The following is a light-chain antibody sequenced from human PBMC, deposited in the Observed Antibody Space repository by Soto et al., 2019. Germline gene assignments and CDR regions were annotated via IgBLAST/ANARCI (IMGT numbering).Light chain of an antibody. CDR1: QSISSW. J-gene: IGKJ4*02. CDR2: DAS. CDR3: QQYNSYTLT. Sequence: DIQMTQSPFTLSASVGDRGTLTCRASQSISSWLAWYQQKPGKAPKLLIYDASSLESGVPSRFSGSGSGTEFTLTISSLQPDDFASYYRQQYNSYTLTFGGGTKVDIK. V-gene: IGKV1-5*01.